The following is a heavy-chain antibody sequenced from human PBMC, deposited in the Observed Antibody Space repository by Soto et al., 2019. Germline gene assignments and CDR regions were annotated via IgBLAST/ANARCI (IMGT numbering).Heavy chain of an antibody. CDR3: ARDRLNNAYNTFFDY. CDR1: GVTFGNSW. V-gene: IGHV3-74*01. J-gene: IGHJ4*02. CDR2: INADGSSI. Sequence: GGSLRLSCAASGVTFGNSWMQWVRQAPGKGLVWLSHINADGSSIRYADSVRGRLTISRDNAKNTLFLQMSSLTAEDTAVYFCARDRLNNAYNTFFDYWGQGT. D-gene: IGHD1-1*01.